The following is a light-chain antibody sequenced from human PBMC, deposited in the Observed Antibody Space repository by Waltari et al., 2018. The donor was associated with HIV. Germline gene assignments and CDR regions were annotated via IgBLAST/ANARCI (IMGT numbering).Light chain of an antibody. CDR3: QTYGSSLWK. V-gene: IGKV3-20*01. CDR1: QSVGSSN. CDR2: GTS. J-gene: IGKJ1*01. Sequence: EIVLTQSPATLSMSPGERATLSCRASQSVGSSNVAWYQQKPGQAPRLLIYGTSNRATATPDRFRGSGSATDFILSINRLEPEDFAVYHCQTYGSSLWKFGQGTKVKMK.